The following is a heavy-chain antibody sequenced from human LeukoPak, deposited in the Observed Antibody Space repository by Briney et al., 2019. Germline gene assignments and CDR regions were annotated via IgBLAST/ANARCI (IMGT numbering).Heavy chain of an antibody. CDR1: GYTFTNYW. D-gene: IGHD5-12*01. CDR2: IYPGDSDT. Sequence: GESLKISCKASGYTFTNYWIGWVRQMPGKGLEWMGTIYPGDSDTRYSPSFQGQVTISADESSTTAYLQWSSLRASDTAMYFCARRAYSHEWFDPWGQGTLVTVSS. CDR3: ARRAYSHEWFDP. V-gene: IGHV5-51*01. J-gene: IGHJ5*02.